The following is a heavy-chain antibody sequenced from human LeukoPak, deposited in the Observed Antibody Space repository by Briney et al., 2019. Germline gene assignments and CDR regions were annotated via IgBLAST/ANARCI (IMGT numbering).Heavy chain of an antibody. Sequence: PGGSLRLSCAASGFTVSSNYMSWVRQAPGKGLEWVSVIYSGGSTYYADSVKGRFTISRDNSKNTLYLQMNSLRAEDTAVYYCARCSSGSYYYYYMDVWGKGTTVTISS. J-gene: IGHJ6*03. CDR2: IYSGGST. D-gene: IGHD6-19*01. V-gene: IGHV3-53*01. CDR3: ARCSSGSYYYYYMDV. CDR1: GFTVSSNY.